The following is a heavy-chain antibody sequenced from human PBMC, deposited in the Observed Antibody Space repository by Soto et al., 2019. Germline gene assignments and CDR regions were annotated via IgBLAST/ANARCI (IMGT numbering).Heavy chain of an antibody. CDR3: AKEYEYSSSWERIDY. V-gene: IGHV3-23*01. J-gene: IGHJ4*02. D-gene: IGHD6-13*01. CDR2: ISGSGIST. Sequence: EVQLLESGGGLVQPGGSLRLSCAASGFTFSSYAMSWVRQAPGKGLEWVSAISGSGISTYYADSVKGRFTISRDNSKNTVYLQMNSLRAEDTAVYYSAKEYEYSSSWERIDYWGQGTLVTVSS. CDR1: GFTFSSYA.